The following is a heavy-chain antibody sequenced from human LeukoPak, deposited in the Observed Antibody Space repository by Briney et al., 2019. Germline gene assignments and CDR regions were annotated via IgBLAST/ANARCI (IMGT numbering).Heavy chain of an antibody. V-gene: IGHV3-7*01. J-gene: IGHJ3*02. Sequence: GGSLRLSCAGSGFSFRRFWMTWVRQAPGRGLEWVANINGDGDGKRYADSVKDRFTISRDNARSLVFLQIHSLRDEDTAVYYCARDSSPDSATTYYDALDMWGQGTMVTVSS. D-gene: IGHD1-1*01. CDR1: GFSFRRFW. CDR3: ARDSSPDSATTYYDALDM. CDR2: INGDGDGK.